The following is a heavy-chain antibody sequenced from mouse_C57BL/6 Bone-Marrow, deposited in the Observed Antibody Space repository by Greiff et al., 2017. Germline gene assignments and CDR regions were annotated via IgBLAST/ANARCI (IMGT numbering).Heavy chain of an antibody. Sequence: VQRVESGAELVRPGASVKLSCKASGYTFTDYYINWVKQRPGQGLEWIARIYPGSGNTYYNEKFKGKATLTAEKSSSTAYMQLSSLTSEDSAVYFCAREYDYDDGDYWGQGTSVTVSS. D-gene: IGHD2-4*01. J-gene: IGHJ4*01. CDR3: AREYDYDDGDY. CDR1: GYTFTDYY. V-gene: IGHV1-76*01. CDR2: IYPGSGNT.